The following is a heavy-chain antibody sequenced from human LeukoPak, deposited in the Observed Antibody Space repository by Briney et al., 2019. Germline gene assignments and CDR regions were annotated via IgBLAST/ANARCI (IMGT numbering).Heavy chain of an antibody. J-gene: IGHJ6*02. CDR1: GYTFTTYG. Sequence: ASVKVSCKASGYTFTTYGISWVRQAPGQGLASMGWINPYNGDTNYAQKLQGRVTMTTDTSTRTAYMELRSLRSDDTAVYYCARVMHWDIVMARGRGMDVWGQGTTVTVSS. CDR3: ARVMHWDIVMARGRGMDV. V-gene: IGHV1-18*01. CDR2: INPYNGDT. D-gene: IGHD5-12*01.